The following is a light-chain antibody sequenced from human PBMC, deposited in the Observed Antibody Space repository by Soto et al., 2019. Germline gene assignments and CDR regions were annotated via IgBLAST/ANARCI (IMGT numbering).Light chain of an antibody. CDR2: GAS. V-gene: IGKV3-20*01. J-gene: IGKJ3*01. Sequence: EMVWTQSPGTLSLSPGERATLYCRASQSVSSTYLAWYQQKPGQAPRLLISGASSRATGIPDRFSGSGSGNAFTLTSSSLEPEDCAVYYCQQYGSSPGFSFGPGTKVDIK. CDR1: QSVSSTY. CDR3: QQYGSSPGFS.